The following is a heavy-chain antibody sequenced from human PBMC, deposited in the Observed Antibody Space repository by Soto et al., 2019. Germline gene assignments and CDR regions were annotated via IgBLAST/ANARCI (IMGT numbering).Heavy chain of an antibody. CDR1: GFTFSSYA. CDR2: ISGGGGST. D-gene: IGHD1-26*01. Sequence: GGSLRLSCASSGFTFSSYAMRLVRQAPGKGLEWVSAISGGGGSTYYADSVKGRFTISRDNSKNTLYLQMNSLRAEDTAVYYCARRGSGSYYDYWGQGTLVTVSS. V-gene: IGHV3-23*01. J-gene: IGHJ4*02. CDR3: ARRGSGSYYDY.